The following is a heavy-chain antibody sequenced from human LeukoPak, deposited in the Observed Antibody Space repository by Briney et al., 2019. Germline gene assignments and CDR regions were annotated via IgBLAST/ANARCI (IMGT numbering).Heavy chain of an antibody. CDR2: INHCGST. CDR3: AGRVDDFWSGSYGMDV. Sequence: SETLSLTCAVYGGSFSGYYWSWIRQPPGKGLEWIGEINHCGSTNYNPSLKSRVTMSVDTSKNQFSLKLSSVTAADTAVYYCAGRVDDFWSGSYGMDVWGQGTTVTVSS. CDR1: GGSFSGYY. J-gene: IGHJ6*02. D-gene: IGHD3-3*01. V-gene: IGHV4-34*01.